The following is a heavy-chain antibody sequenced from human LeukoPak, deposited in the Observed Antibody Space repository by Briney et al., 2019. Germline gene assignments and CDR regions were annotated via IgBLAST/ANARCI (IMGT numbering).Heavy chain of an antibody. V-gene: IGHV3-23*01. J-gene: IGHJ6*03. CDR2: ISGSGGST. CDR3: AKGSPAILYYCMDV. CDR1: GFIFSSYA. Sequence: PGGSLRLSCAASGFIFSSYAMSWVRQAPGKGLEWVSTISGSGGSTYYADSVKGRFTISRDNSKNTLYLQMNSLRAEDTAVYYCAKGSPAILYYCMDVWGKGTTVTVSS. D-gene: IGHD2-21*01.